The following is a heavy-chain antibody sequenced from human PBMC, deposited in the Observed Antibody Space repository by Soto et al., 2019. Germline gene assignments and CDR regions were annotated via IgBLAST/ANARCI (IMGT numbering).Heavy chain of an antibody. V-gene: IGHV1-24*01. CDR3: ATARDITGTTPVDY. CDR1: GYTLTELS. CDR2: FDPEDGET. J-gene: IGHJ4*02. Sequence: ASVKVSCKVSGYTLTELSMHWVRQAPGKGLEWMGGFDPEDGETIYAQKFQGRVTMTEDTSTDTAYMELSSLRSEDTAVYYCATARDITGTTPVDYWGQGTLVTAPQ. D-gene: IGHD1-7*01.